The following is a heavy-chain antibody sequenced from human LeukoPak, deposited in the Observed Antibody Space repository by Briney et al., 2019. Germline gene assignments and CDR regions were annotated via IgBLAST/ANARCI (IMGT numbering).Heavy chain of an antibody. CDR1: GVSISSSNNF. CDR3: ARHEEEDGYNAKTFDF. J-gene: IGHJ4*02. D-gene: IGHD5-24*01. Sequence: SETLSLTCTVSGVSISSSNNFWGWIRQPPGKGLEWIGSMHYRGTTYYIPSLKCRDIISVDTSKNQFSLKLSSVTAADTAVYYCARHEEEDGYNAKTFDFWGQGTLVTVSS. V-gene: IGHV4-39*01. CDR2: MHYRGTT.